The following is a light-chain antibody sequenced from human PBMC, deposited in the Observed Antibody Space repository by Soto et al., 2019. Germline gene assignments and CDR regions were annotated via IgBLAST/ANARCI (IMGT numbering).Light chain of an antibody. J-gene: IGKJ1*01. CDR2: GAS. Sequence: EIVLTQSPGTLPLSPGERATLSCRASQSVSSYLAWYQQKPGQAPRLLIYGASTRATGIPARFSGSGSGTECTLTISSLQSEDFAVYYCQQYNNWPRTLGQGTKVDIK. CDR1: QSVSSY. CDR3: QQYNNWPRT. V-gene: IGKV3-15*01.